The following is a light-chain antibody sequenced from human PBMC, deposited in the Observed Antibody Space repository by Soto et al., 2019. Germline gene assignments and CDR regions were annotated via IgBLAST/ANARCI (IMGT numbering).Light chain of an antibody. V-gene: IGKV3-20*01. CDR2: GAS. J-gene: IGKJ2*01. CDR1: QSVSSSY. Sequence: EIVLTQSPGTLSLSPGERATLSCRASQSVSSSYVAWYQQKPAQAPRLLIYGASSRATGIPDRFSGSGSGTDFTLTISRLEPEDFAVYYCHQYGSSPYTFGQGTKLEIK. CDR3: HQYGSSPYT.